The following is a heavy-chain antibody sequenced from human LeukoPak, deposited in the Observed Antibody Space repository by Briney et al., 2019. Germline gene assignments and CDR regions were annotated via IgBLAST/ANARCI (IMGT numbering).Heavy chain of an antibody. CDR3: AKEAIRQQLVLGGFDY. D-gene: IGHD6-13*01. V-gene: IGHV3-23*01. CDR1: GFTFSSYA. Sequence: PGGSLRLSCAASGFTFSSYAMSWVRQAPGKGLEWVSAISGSGGSTYYADSVKGRFTISRDNSKNTLYLQMNSLRAKDTAVYYCAKEAIRQQLVLGGFDYWGQGTLVTVSS. J-gene: IGHJ4*02. CDR2: ISGSGGST.